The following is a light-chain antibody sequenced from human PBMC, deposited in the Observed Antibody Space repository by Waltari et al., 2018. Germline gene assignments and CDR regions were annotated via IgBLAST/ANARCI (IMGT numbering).Light chain of an antibody. V-gene: IGLV1-40*01. CDR2: VNG. Sequence: QSVLTQPPSVSGAPGQRVTISCTGSNSNIGAGYDVHWYQQLPGTAPKLLIFVNGNRPSGVPDRFSGSKSGTSASLAITGLQPEDEADYYCQSYDSSLTGSVFGGGTKVTVL. CDR1: NSNIGAGYD. CDR3: QSYDSSLTGSV. J-gene: IGLJ2*01.